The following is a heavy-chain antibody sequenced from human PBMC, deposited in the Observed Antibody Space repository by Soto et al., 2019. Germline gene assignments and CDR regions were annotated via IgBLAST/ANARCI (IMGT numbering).Heavy chain of an antibody. CDR2: MWSEGGNK. D-gene: IGHD3-22*01. V-gene: IGHV3-33*01. CDR1: GFTFSSYG. J-gene: IGHJ4*02. Sequence: QVQLVESGGVVVQPGRSLRLSCVASGFTFSSYGMHWVRQAPGKGLEWVAVMWSEGGNKYYADSVKGRFTISRDNSKNTLYLHMNSLRAEDTAVYYCARAPPDDSSGYFSLDCWGQGTLVTVSS. CDR3: ARAPPDDSSGYFSLDC.